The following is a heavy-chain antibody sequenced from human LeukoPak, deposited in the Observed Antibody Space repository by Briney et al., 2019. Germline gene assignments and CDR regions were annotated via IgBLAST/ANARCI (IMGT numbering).Heavy chain of an antibody. V-gene: IGHV3-33*01. CDR1: GFTFSSYG. J-gene: IGHJ4*02. CDR2: IWYDGSNK. Sequence: PGGSLRLSCAASGFTFSSYGMHCVRQAPGKGLEWVAVIWYDGSNKYYADSVKGRFTISRDNSKNTLYLQMNSLRAEDTAVYYCAGSSTSCRSGGSCNDYWGQGTLVTVSP. D-gene: IGHD2-15*01. CDR3: AGSSTSCRSGGSCNDY.